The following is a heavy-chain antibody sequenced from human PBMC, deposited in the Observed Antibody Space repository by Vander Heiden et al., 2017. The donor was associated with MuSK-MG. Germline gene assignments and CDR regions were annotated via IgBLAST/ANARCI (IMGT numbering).Heavy chain of an antibody. CDR1: GFTFSSYS. V-gene: IGHV3-21*01. D-gene: IGHD1-26*01. CDR2: ISSSSSYI. Sequence: EVQLVESGGGLVTPGGSLRLSCAASGFTFSSYSMNWVRQAPVKGLEWVSSISSSSSYIYYADSVKGRFTISRDNAKNSLYLQMNSLRAEDTAVYYCARDYSGSYFFDYWGQGTLVTVSS. CDR3: ARDYSGSYFFDY. J-gene: IGHJ4*02.